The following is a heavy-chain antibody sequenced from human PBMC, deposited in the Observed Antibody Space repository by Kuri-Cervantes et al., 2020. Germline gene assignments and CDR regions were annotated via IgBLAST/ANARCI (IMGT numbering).Heavy chain of an antibody. CDR1: GFTIGDYI. CDR2: IRSKTYGETT. Sequence: GESLKISCTASGFTIGDYIMSWFRQAPGKGLEWVAFIRSKTYGETTEYAASVKGRFTISRDDSRSIAYLQMNSLKTEDTAVYYCARDLTIFGVVPYYGMDVWGQGTTVTVSS. V-gene: IGHV3-49*03. CDR3: ARDLTIFGVVPYYGMDV. D-gene: IGHD3-3*01. J-gene: IGHJ6*02.